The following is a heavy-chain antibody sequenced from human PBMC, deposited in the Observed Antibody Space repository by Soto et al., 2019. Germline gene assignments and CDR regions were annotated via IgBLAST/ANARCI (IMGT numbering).Heavy chain of an antibody. CDR1: GFTFTIFA. V-gene: IGHV3-23*01. D-gene: IGHD7-27*01. Sequence: PGGSLRLSCAASGFTFTIFAMSWVRQSPGKGLEWVSTISGSGGSTYYADAVKGRFTISRDNSMGTLYLQMKSLRVEDTAIYYCAKGVSLGSTVDLGYWGHGTLVT. CDR2: ISGSGGST. CDR3: AKGVSLGSTVDLGY. J-gene: IGHJ4*01.